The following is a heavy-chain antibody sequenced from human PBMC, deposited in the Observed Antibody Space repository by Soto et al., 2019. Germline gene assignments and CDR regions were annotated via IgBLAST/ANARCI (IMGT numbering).Heavy chain of an antibody. D-gene: IGHD3-9*01. CDR3: ARSRRDDISTGYYYYMDV. Sequence: GESLKISCKGSGYSFTSYWIGWVRQMPGKGLEWMGIIYPGDSDTRYSPSFQGQVTISADKSISTAYLQWSSLKASDTAMYYCARSRRDDISTGYYYYMDVWGKGTTVTAP. CDR2: IYPGDSDT. J-gene: IGHJ6*03. CDR1: GYSFTSYW. V-gene: IGHV5-51*01.